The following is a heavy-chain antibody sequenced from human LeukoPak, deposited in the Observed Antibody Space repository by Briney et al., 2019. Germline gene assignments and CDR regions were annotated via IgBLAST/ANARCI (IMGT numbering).Heavy chain of an antibody. CDR3: AREVYYSSSPGPYYYYMDV. CDR2: ISSSSSYI. D-gene: IGHD6-6*01. V-gene: IGHV3-21*01. Sequence: GGSLRLSCAASGFTFSSYSMNWVRQAPGKGLEWVSSISSSSSYIYYADSVKGRFTISRDNAKNSLYLQMNSLRAEDTAVYYCAREVYYSSSPGPYYYYMDVWGKGTTVTVSS. CDR1: GFTFSSYS. J-gene: IGHJ6*03.